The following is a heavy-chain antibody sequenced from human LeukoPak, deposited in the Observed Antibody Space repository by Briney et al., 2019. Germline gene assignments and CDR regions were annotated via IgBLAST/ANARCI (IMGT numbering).Heavy chain of an antibody. V-gene: IGHV3-53*01. CDR1: GFIVSSTS. D-gene: IGHD6-13*01. J-gene: IGHJ4*02. CDR2: LYGGGST. Sequence: GGSLRLSCAASGFIVSSTSMSWVRQAPGKGLEWVSLLYGGGSTYYADSVKGRFTISRDNSKNTLYLQMNSLRAEDTAVYYCAKDLRKQLAYFDYWGQGTLVTVSS. CDR3: AKDLRKQLAYFDY.